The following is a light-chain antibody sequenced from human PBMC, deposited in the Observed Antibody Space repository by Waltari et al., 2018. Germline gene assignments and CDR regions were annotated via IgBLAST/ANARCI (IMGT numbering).Light chain of an antibody. Sequence: DIVVPQSPDSLAVSLGARATLNCTSSQSLLHTTNKNYLAWYQLRPGQPPKLLIYWASTRESGVPGRFSGSGSGTDFTLTISGLQAEDVAVYYCQQYYSTPNTFGQGTKLEIK. CDR1: QSLLHTTNKNY. V-gene: IGKV4-1*01. J-gene: IGKJ2*01. CDR3: QQYYSTPNT. CDR2: WAS.